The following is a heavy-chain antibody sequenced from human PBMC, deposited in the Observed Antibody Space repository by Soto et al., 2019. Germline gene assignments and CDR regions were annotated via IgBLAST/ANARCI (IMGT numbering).Heavy chain of an antibody. Sequence: QVQLVQSGAEVKRPGSSVKVSCKASGDTFTFYSINWVRQAPGLGLEWMGRINPILSMSNYAQRFQGRVTMTGDKSTSTAYMELSSLRSEDRAIYYCASSYGSGYRAFDYWGQGDLVTVSS. CDR1: GDTFTFYS. CDR2: INPILSMS. D-gene: IGHD3-10*01. V-gene: IGHV1-69*02. J-gene: IGHJ4*02. CDR3: ASSYGSGYRAFDY.